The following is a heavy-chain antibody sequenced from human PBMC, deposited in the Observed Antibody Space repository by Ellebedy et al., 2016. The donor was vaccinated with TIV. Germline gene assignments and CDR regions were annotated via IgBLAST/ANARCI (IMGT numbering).Heavy chain of an antibody. CDR1: GGSISTYY. J-gene: IGHJ3*02. CDR2: IYYSGTT. Sequence: MPSETLSLTCSVTGGSISTYYWSWIRQSPGKGLEWIGYIYYSGTTTYNPSLKDRVAMSVDTSRSQFSLNLGSVTAADTAVYYCARLKDGYIVAIWGPGTTVTVSS. CDR3: ARLKDGYIVAI. D-gene: IGHD5-24*01. V-gene: IGHV4-59*08.